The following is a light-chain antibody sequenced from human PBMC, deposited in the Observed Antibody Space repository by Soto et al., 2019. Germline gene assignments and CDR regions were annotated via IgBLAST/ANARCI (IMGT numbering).Light chain of an antibody. J-gene: IGLJ3*02. CDR1: SSDVGGYNY. CDR3: SSYTSSSTLV. Sequence: QSVLTQPASVSGSPGQSITISCTGTSSDVGGYNYVSWYLQHPGKAPKLMIYEVSHRPSGVSNRFSGSKSGNTASLTISGLQAEDEAHYYCSSYTSSSTLVFGGGTQLTVL. CDR2: EVS. V-gene: IGLV2-14*01.